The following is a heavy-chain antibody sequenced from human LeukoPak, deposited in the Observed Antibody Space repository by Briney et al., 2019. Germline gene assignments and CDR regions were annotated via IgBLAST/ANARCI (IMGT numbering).Heavy chain of an antibody. D-gene: IGHD2-21*02. CDR3: ARAPGYCGGDCYYHDAFDI. V-gene: IGHV3-33*01. Sequence: GGSLRLSCAASGFTFSSYGMHWVRQAPGKGLEWVAVIWYDGSNKYYADSVKGRFTISRDNSRNTLYLQMNSLRAEDTAVYYCARAPGYCGGDCYYHDAFDIWGQGTMVTVSS. J-gene: IGHJ3*02. CDR1: GFTFSSYG. CDR2: IWYDGSNK.